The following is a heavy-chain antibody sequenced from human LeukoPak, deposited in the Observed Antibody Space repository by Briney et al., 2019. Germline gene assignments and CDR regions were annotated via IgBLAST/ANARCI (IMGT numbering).Heavy chain of an antibody. D-gene: IGHD6-13*01. CDR3: ARESFTRIAAADFFDY. V-gene: IGHV6-1*01. CDR1: GDSVSSNSAA. CDR2: TYYRFKWYN. J-gene: IGHJ4*02. Sequence: SQTLSLTCAISGDSVSSNSAAWNWIRQSPSRGLEWLGRTYYRFKWYNDYAVSVKSRITINPDTSKNQFSLQLNSVTPEDTAVYYCARESFTRIAAADFFDYWGQGTLVTVSS.